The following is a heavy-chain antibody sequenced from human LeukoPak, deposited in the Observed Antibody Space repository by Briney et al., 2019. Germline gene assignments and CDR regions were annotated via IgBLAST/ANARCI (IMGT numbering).Heavy chain of an antibody. CDR2: ISYSGST. J-gene: IGHJ3*02. CDR1: GGSISSGGHY. D-gene: IGHD3-22*01. CDR3: ARGAFNYYDTIGYSNDAFDI. V-gene: IGHV4-31*03. Sequence: SQTLSLTCTVSGGSISSGGHYWSWIRQHPGKGLELIAYISYSGSTYYNPSLKSRIIISVDTSKNRFSLKLSSVTAADTAVYFCARGAFNYYDTIGYSNDAFDIWGQGTMVTVSS.